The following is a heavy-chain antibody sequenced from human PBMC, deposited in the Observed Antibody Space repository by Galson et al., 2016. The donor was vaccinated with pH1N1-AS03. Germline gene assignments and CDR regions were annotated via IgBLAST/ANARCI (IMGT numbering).Heavy chain of an antibody. CDR2: ISNSGDDK. CDR1: GFTFSNFG. Sequence: SLRLSCAASGFTFSNFGMHWVRQSPGKGLEWVAVISNSGDDKNYADAGKGRFTISRDNSKSTVYLQLNSMRAEDTAVYYCAKTTSGGVIVSGKKSLDYWGQGTLVTVSS. D-gene: IGHD3-16*02. CDR3: AKTTSGGVIVSGKKSLDY. V-gene: IGHV3-30*18. J-gene: IGHJ4*02.